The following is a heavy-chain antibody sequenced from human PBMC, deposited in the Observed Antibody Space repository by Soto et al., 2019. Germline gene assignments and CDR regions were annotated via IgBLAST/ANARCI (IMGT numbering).Heavy chain of an antibody. V-gene: IGHV3-23*01. J-gene: IGHJ6*02. CDR3: VKLPVLTASYYYYDMDV. CDR1: GFTFSTYP. Sequence: EAPLLESGGGLVQPGGSLRLSCAASGFTFSTYPMSWVRQAPGKGLEWVSGISGSGMSTYYTDSVKVLFTISRDNSKNSVFLQKNSQRDEDTAVDYCVKLPVLTASYYYYDMDVWGQGTTVTLS. D-gene: IGHD2-8*01. CDR2: ISGSGMST.